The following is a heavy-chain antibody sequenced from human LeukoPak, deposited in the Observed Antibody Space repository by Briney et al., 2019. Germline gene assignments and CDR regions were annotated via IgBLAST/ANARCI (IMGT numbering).Heavy chain of an antibody. V-gene: IGHV7-4-1*02. Sequence: ASVKVSCKASGYTFTSDINWVRQATGQGLEWMGWINTNTGNPTYAQDYTGRFVFSLDTSVSTTYLQISRLKAEDTAVYYCASGPSYSGSNEYFDSWGQGTLVTVSS. CDR2: INTNTGNP. CDR3: ASGPSYSGSNEYFDS. J-gene: IGHJ4*02. CDR1: GYTFTSD. D-gene: IGHD1-26*01.